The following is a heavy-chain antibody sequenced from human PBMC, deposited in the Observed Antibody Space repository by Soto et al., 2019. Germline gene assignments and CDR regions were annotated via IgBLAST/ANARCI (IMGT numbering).Heavy chain of an antibody. CDR1: GGSISSGGYY. J-gene: IGHJ5*02. CDR3: ARDIYYYDSSGYNNWFDP. Sequence: NPSETLSLTCTVSGGSISSGGYYWSWIRQHPGKGLEWIGYIYYSGSTYYNPSLKSRVTISVDTSKNQFSLKLSSVTAADTAVYYCARDIYYYDSSGYNNWFDPWGQGTLVTVSS. V-gene: IGHV4-31*03. CDR2: IYYSGST. D-gene: IGHD3-22*01.